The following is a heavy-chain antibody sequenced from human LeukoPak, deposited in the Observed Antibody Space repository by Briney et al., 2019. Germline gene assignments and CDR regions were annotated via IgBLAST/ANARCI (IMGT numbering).Heavy chain of an antibody. CDR3: ARVPHRGSSGWLEPFDY. J-gene: IGHJ4*02. Sequence: ASVKVSCKASGYTFTGYYMHWVRQAPGQGLEWMGWINPNSGGTNYAQKFQGRVTMTRDTSISTAYMELSRLRSDDTAVYYCARVPHRGSSGWLEPFDYWGQGTLVTVSS. D-gene: IGHD6-19*01. CDR2: INPNSGGT. CDR1: GYTFTGYY. V-gene: IGHV1-2*02.